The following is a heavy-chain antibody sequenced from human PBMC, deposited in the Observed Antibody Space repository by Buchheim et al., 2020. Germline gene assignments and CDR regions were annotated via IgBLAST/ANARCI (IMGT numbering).Heavy chain of an antibody. D-gene: IGHD6-19*01. V-gene: IGHV3-30*04. CDR2: ISYDGSNK. CDR3: ARGTVAGRNYYFDY. Sequence: QVQLVESGGGVVQPGRSLRLSCAASGFTFSSYAMHWVRQAPGKGLEWVAVISYDGSNKYYDAPVKGRFTIPRDNSKNTLYLQMNSLRAEDTAVYYCARGTVAGRNYYFDYWGQGTL. J-gene: IGHJ4*02. CDR1: GFTFSSYA.